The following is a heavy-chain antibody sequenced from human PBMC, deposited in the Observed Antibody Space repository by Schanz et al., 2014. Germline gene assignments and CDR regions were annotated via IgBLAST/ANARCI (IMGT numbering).Heavy chain of an antibody. Sequence: EVQLLESGGGLVQPGGSLRLSCAASGFTFSTSTMHWVRQAPGKGLEWVSYVSRSTPDIYYADSVKGRFTISRDNAKNSLYLQMNSLRAEDTAVYYCANNWNLDYWGQGTLVTVSS. V-gene: IGHV3-48*01. J-gene: IGHJ4*02. CDR1: GFTFSTST. CDR3: ANNWNLDY. D-gene: IGHD1-20*01. CDR2: VSRSTPDI.